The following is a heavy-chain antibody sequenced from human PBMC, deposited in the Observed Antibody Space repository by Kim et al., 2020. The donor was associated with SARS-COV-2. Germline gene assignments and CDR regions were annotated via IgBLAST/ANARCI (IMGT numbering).Heavy chain of an antibody. J-gene: IGHJ5*02. CDR1: GYSFTSYW. V-gene: IGHV5-51*01. CDR3: VRRRPYGSGSYGWFDP. D-gene: IGHD3-10*01. Sequence: GESLKISCKGSGYSFTSYWIGWVRQMPGKGLEWMGIIYPGDSDTRYSPSFQGQVTISADKSISTAYLQWSSLKASDTAMYYCVRRRPYGSGSYGWFDPWGQGTLVTVSS. CDR2: IYPGDSDT.